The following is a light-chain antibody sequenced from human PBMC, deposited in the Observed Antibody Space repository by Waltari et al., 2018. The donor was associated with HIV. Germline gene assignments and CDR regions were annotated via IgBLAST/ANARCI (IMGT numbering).Light chain of an antibody. CDR2: DNS. V-gene: IGLV1-51*01. CDR3: GTWDSSLSAVV. Sequence: QSVLTQPPSVSAAPGQKVTISCTGSTSNIGNRYVSWYQRPPGNAPKRLIYDNSGPPPGVPGRFSGSKSGTSATLGITGLQTGDEADYYCGTWDSSLSAVVFGTGTKVTVL. J-gene: IGLJ1*01. CDR1: TSNIGNRY.